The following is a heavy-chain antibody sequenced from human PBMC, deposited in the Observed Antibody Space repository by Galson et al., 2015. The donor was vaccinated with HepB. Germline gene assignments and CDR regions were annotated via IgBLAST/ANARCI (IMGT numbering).Heavy chain of an antibody. V-gene: IGHV4-30-2*01. J-gene: IGHJ5*02. CDR2: IYHSGST. CDR1: GGSISSGGYS. Sequence: LSLTCAVSGGSISSGGYSWSWIRQPPGKGLEWIGYIYHSGSTYYNPSLKSRVTISVDRSKNQFSLKLSSVTAADTAVYYCARGLTMVRGAPFDPWGQGTLVTVSS. CDR3: ARGLTMVRGAPFDP. D-gene: IGHD3-10*01.